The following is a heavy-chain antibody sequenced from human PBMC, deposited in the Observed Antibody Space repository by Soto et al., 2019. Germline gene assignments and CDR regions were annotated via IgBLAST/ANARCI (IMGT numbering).Heavy chain of an antibody. V-gene: IGHV1-69*01. CDR1: GGTFSSYA. CDR3: ARGVVGATSGDYYYGMDV. CDR2: IIPIFGTA. J-gene: IGHJ6*02. Sequence: QVQLVQSGAEVKKPGSSVKVSCKASGGTFSSYAISWVRQAPGQGLEWMGGIIPIFGTANYAQKFQGRVTTTADESTSTAYMELSSLRSEDTAVYCCARGVVGATSGDYYYGMDVWGQGTTVTVSS. D-gene: IGHD1-26*01.